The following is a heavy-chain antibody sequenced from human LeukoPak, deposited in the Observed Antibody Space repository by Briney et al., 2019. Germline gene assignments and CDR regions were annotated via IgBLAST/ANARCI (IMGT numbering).Heavy chain of an antibody. CDR3: ARGGNCGGGSCYSDRGWFDP. V-gene: IGHV1-2*02. CDR1: GYTFTGYY. Sequence: ASVKVSCKASGYTFTGYYMHWVRQAPGQGLEWMGWINPNSGGTNYAQKFQGRVTMTRDTSISTAYMELSSLRSEDTAVYYCARGGNCGGGSCYSDRGWFDPWGQGTLVTVSS. D-gene: IGHD2-15*01. J-gene: IGHJ5*02. CDR2: INPNSGGT.